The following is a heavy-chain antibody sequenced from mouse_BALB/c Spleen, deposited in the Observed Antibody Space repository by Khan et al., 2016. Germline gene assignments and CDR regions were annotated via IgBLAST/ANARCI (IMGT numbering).Heavy chain of an antibody. V-gene: IGHV5-12-1*01. Sequence: EVELVESGGGLVKPGGSLKLSCAASGFSFSSYDMSWVRQPPEKRLEWVAYISSGGGSTYYPDTVKGRFTISRDNAKNTLYLHLSSLKSEDTAMSYGARQRGYYARDYWGQGTSVTVSA. CDR1: GFSFSSYD. CDR2: ISSGGGST. J-gene: IGHJ4*01. CDR3: ARQRGYYARDY.